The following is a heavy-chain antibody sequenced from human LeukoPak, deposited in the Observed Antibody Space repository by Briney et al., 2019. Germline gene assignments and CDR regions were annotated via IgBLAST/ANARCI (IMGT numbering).Heavy chain of an antibody. CDR3: ARDTAITGFDY. CDR1: RFTFNNYA. J-gene: IGHJ4*02. Sequence: GGSLRLSCAASRFTFNNYAMKWVRQAPGKGLEWVSAISGSGRSTYYADSVKGRFTISRDNAKNTLYLQMNSLRAEDTAVYYCARDTAITGFDYWGQGTLVTVSS. V-gene: IGHV3-23*01. CDR2: ISGSGRST. D-gene: IGHD5-24*01.